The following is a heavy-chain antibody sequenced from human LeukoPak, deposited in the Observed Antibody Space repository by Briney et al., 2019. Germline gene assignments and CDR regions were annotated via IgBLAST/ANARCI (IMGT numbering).Heavy chain of an antibody. CDR3: ARVGIAYYYDSSGYYTDF. CDR1: GFTFSSYW. D-gene: IGHD3-22*01. Sequence: GGSLRLSCAASGFTFSSYWMSWVRQAPGKGLEWVANIKQDGSEKYYVDSVKGRFTISRDNAKNSLYLQMNSLRAEDTAVYYCARVGIAYYYDSSGYYTDFWGQGTLVTVSS. V-gene: IGHV3-7*01. CDR2: IKQDGSEK. J-gene: IGHJ4*02.